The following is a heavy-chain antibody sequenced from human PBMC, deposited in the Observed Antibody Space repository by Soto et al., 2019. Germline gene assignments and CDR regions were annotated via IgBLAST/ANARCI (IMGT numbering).Heavy chain of an antibody. CDR2: IYYSGST. V-gene: IGHV4-59*08. J-gene: IGHJ4*02. CDR3: ARLQKIYGDFDY. Sequence: PSETLSLTCTVSGGSISSYYWSWIRQPPGKGLEWIGYIYYSGSTNYNPSLKSRVTISVDTSKNQFSLKLSSVTAADTAVYYCARLQKIYGDFDYWGQGTLVTVSS. D-gene: IGHD4-17*01. CDR1: GGSISSYY.